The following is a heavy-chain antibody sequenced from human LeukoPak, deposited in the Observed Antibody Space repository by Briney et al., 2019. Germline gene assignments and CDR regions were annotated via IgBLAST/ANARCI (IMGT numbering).Heavy chain of an antibody. Sequence: GESLKISCKGSGYSFTSYWIGWVRQMPGKGLEWMGIICPGDSDTRYSPSFQGQVTISADKSISTAYLQWSSLKAPDTAMYYCARRVGYYYDSSGYYEPHFDYWGQGTLVTVSS. J-gene: IGHJ4*02. CDR1: GYSFTSYW. V-gene: IGHV5-51*01. D-gene: IGHD3-22*01. CDR3: ARRVGYYYDSSGYYEPHFDY. CDR2: ICPGDSDT.